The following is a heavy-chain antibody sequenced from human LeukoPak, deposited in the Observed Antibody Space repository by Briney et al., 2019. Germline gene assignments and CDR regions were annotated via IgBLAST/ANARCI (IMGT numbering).Heavy chain of an antibody. CDR2: IYHGGST. D-gene: IGHD6-19*01. V-gene: IGHV4-4*02. CDR1: GSSISSSNW. CDR3: ARVSLSRSSAFGY. J-gene: IGHJ4*02. Sequence: SESLSLTCAVSGSSISSSNWWSWVRQPPGKGLGWIGEIYHGGSTNYNPSLKSRVTISVDKSKNQCCLKLSSVTAADTDVYYCARVSLSRSSAFGYWGQGTLVTVPS.